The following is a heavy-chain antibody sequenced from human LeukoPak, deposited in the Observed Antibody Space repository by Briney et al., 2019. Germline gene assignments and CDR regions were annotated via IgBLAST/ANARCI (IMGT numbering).Heavy chain of an antibody. V-gene: IGHV4-39*01. J-gene: IGHJ4*02. Sequence: PSETLSLTCTVSSGSVSNSHYYWAWVRQPPGKGLEWLGSIFYSGNTHYNPSLKSPVTISIDTSKNQFSLKVSSVTAADTAVYYCARRTGSSWPVDYWGQGTLVTVSS. CDR3: ARRTGSSWPVDY. D-gene: IGHD6-13*01. CDR1: SGSVSNSHYY. CDR2: IFYSGNT.